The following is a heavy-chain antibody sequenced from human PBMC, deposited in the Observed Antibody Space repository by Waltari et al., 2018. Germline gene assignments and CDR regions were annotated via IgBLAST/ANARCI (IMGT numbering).Heavy chain of an antibody. CDR3: ARVPVLRYFDWLLDHYYGMDV. V-gene: IGHV3-21*01. CDR1: GFTFSSYS. D-gene: IGHD3-9*01. CDR2: ISSSSSYI. Sequence: EVQLVESGGGLVKPGGSLRLSCAASGFTFSSYSMNWVRQAPGKGREWVSSISSSSSYIYYADSVKGRFTISRDNAKNSLYLQMNSLRAEDTAVYYCARVPVLRYFDWLLDHYYGMDVWGQGTTVTVSS. J-gene: IGHJ6*02.